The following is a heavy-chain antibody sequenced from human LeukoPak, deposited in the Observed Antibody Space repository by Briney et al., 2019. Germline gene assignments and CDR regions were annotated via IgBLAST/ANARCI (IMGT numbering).Heavy chain of an antibody. CDR1: GYTLTELS. Sequence: ASVKVSCKVSGYTLTELSMHWVRQAPGKGLEWMGGFDPEDGETIYAQKFQGRVTMTEDTSADTAYTELSSLRSEDTAVYYCATGELGYDSSGYYNFDYWGQGTLVTVAS. J-gene: IGHJ4*02. D-gene: IGHD3-22*01. CDR2: FDPEDGET. V-gene: IGHV1-24*01. CDR3: ATGELGYDSSGYYNFDY.